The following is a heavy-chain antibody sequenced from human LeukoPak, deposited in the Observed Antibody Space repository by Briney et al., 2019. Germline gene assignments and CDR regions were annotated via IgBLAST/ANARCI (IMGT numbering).Heavy chain of an antibody. V-gene: IGHV1-46*01. D-gene: IGHD3-22*01. CDR1: GYTLTELS. CDR3: ARADYYDSSGYLDY. CDR2: INPSGGST. J-gene: IGHJ4*02. Sequence: ASVKVSCKVSGYTLTELSMHWVRQAPGQGLEWMGIINPSGGSTSYAQKFQGRVTMTRDTSTSTVYMELSSLRSEDTAVYYCARADYYDSSGYLDYWGQGTLVTVSS.